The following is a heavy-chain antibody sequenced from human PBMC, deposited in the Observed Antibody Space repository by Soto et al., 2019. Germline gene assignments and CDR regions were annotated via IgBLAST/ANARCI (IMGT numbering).Heavy chain of an antibody. CDR1: GGSISSSSYY. V-gene: IGHV4-39*01. CDR3: AGPMMPI. J-gene: IGHJ3*02. CDR2: IYYSGST. D-gene: IGHD3-22*01. Sequence: QLQLQESGPGLVKPSETLSLTCTVSGGSISSSSYYWGWIRQPPGKGLEWIGSIYYSGSTYYNPSLKRRVPISVDTSTNQSSLKLSSVTAADTAVYSCAGPMMPIWGQGTMVTVSS.